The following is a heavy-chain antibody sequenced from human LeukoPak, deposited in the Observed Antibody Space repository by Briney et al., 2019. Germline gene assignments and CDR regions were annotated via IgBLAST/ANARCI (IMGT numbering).Heavy chain of an antibody. CDR3: ARADGYYYGMDV. Sequence: SETLSLTCTVSGDSLNSGGYHWSWIRQHPGRGLEWIGYIFHTGNTEYNPSLKSRVTISVDTSKNQFSLKLSSVTAADTAVYYCARADGYYYGMDVWGQGTTVTVSS. J-gene: IGHJ6*02. D-gene: IGHD5-24*01. CDR2: IFHTGNT. V-gene: IGHV4-61*08. CDR1: GDSLNSGGYH.